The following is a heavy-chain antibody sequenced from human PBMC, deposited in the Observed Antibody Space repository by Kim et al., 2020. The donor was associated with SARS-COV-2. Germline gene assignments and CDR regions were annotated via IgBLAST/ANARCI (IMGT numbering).Heavy chain of an antibody. CDR3: ASGGDYDPWDPFDY. CDR1: GYTFTSYA. CDR2: INTNTGNP. V-gene: IGHV7-4-1*02. Sequence: ASVKVSCKASGYTFTSYAMNWVRQAPGQGLEWMGWINTNTGNPTYAQGFTGRFVFSLDTSVSTAYLQISSLKAEDTAVYYCASGGDYDPWDPFDYWGQGTLVTVSS. D-gene: IGHD3-22*01. J-gene: IGHJ4*02.